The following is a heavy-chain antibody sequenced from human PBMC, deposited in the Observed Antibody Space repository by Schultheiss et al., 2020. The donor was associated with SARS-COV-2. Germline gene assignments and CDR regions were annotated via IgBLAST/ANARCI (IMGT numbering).Heavy chain of an antibody. D-gene: IGHD1-26*01. CDR2: IYYSGST. CDR3: ARGAGSLRSHNFDY. CDR1: GGSISSGDYY. Sequence: SETLSLTCTVSGGSISSGDYYWSWIRQPPGKGLEWIGYIYYSGSTNYNPSLKSRVTISVDTSKNQFSLKLSSVTAADTAVYYCARGAGSLRSHNFDYWGQGTLVTVSS. V-gene: IGHV4-61*08. J-gene: IGHJ4*02.